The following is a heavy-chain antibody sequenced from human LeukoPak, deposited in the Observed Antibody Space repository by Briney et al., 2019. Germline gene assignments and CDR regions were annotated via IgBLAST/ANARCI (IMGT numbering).Heavy chain of an antibody. CDR3: ARDPRWLTPDCTSTSCYENYSAP. CDR2: VHHNAGA. D-gene: IGHD2-2*01. CDR1: GYSISSGYQ. J-gene: IGHJ5*02. Sequence: SETLSLTCAVSGYSISSGYQWAWIRQPPGRGLEWIGSVHHNAGAHYNPSLRSRVTISVDTSKNHFSLKLNSVTVADTAIYYCARDPRWLTPDCTSTSCYENYSAPWGQGTLVTVSS. V-gene: IGHV4-38-2*02.